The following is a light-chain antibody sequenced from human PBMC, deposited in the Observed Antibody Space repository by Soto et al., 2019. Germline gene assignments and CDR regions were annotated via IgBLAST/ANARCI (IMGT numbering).Light chain of an antibody. Sequence: DIQMTQSPSSLSASVGDRVTITCRASKSISTYLSWYQHRPGKAPKLLIYSASTLQSGVPPRFSGSGSGTDFTLTISSLQPDAFATYYCQQSFNTLTFGGGTKVEIK. CDR3: QQSFNTLT. J-gene: IGKJ4*01. CDR1: KSISTY. V-gene: IGKV1-39*01. CDR2: SAS.